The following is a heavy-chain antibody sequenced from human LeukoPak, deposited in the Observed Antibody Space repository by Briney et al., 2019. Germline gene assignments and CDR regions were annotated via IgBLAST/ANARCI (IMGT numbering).Heavy chain of an antibody. Sequence: ASVKVSCKASGGTFSSYAMSWVRQAPGQGLEWMGGIIPIFGTANYAQKFQGRVTITADESTSTAYMELSSLRSEDTAVYYCARDTTLEDYYYGMDVWGQGTTVTVSS. J-gene: IGHJ6*02. V-gene: IGHV1-69*13. CDR2: IIPIFGTA. CDR3: ARDTTLEDYYYGMDV. D-gene: IGHD1-14*01. CDR1: GGTFSSYA.